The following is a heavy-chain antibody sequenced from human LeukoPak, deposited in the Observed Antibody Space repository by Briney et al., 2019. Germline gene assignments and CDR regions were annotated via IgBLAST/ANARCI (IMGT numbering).Heavy chain of an antibody. Sequence: SETLSLTCTVSGGSISSYYWSWIRQPPGKGLEWIGYIYYSGSTNYNPSLKSRVTISVDTSKNQFSLKLSSVTAADTAVYYCARVSGYDWESFYDYWGQGTLVTVSS. CDR1: GGSISSYY. D-gene: IGHD5-12*01. V-gene: IGHV4-59*01. CDR3: ARVSGYDWESFYDY. CDR2: IYYSGST. J-gene: IGHJ4*02.